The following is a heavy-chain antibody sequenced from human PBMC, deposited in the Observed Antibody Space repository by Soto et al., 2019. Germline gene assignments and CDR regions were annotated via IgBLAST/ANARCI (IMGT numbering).Heavy chain of an antibody. CDR3: ARGPMTTVTTWGDWYFDL. CDR1: GFIFSSYG. CDR2: IWYDGTNK. D-gene: IGHD4-17*01. Sequence: SGGGVVQPGRSLRLSCATSGFIFSSYGMHWVRQGPGKGLEWVAVIWYDGTNKYYADSVNGRFTISRDDSKNTLYLQMNSLRAEDTAVYYCARGPMTTVTTWGDWYFDLWGRGTLVTVSS. V-gene: IGHV3-33*01. J-gene: IGHJ2*01.